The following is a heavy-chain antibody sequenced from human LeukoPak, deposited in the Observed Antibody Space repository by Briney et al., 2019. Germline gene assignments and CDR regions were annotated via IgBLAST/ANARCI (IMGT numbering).Heavy chain of an antibody. V-gene: IGHV1-46*01. Sequence: GASVKVSCKASGYTFTMYYIHWVRQAPGHGLEWMGMINPSDGATTYAQRFQGRVTMTRDMSTSTVYMDVRSLGSQDEAVYLGARVQRGALRAIFGCVFASYYTYYYMDVWGRGTTVTVSS. J-gene: IGHJ6*03. CDR1: GYTFTMYY. CDR2: INPSDGAT. CDR3: ARVQRGALRAIFGCVFASYYTYYYMDV. D-gene: IGHD3-3*01.